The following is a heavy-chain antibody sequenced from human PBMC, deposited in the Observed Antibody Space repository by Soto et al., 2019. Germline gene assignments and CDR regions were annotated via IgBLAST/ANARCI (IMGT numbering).Heavy chain of an antibody. CDR1: GFTFSTYN. D-gene: IGHD2-21*02. Sequence: GGSLRLSCAASGFTFSTYNMNWVRQAPGKGLEWVSYISSSSRAIYYADSVKGRFTISRDNAKNSLFLQMNSLRDEDTAVYYCARVPLTCGGDCYIADYWGQGTLVTVSS. V-gene: IGHV3-48*02. CDR2: ISSSSRAI. J-gene: IGHJ4*02. CDR3: ARVPLTCGGDCYIADY.